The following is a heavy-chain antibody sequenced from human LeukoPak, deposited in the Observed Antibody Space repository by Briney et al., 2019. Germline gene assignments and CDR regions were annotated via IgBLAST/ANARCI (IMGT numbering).Heavy chain of an antibody. J-gene: IGHJ4*02. V-gene: IGHV1-69*01. CDR3: ASGAQTGEDYYYDSSGSKNYDY. CDR2: IIPIFGTA. Sequence: SVNVSCKASGGTFSSYAISWVRQAPGQGLEWMGGIIPIFGTANYAQKFQGRVTITADESTSTAYMELSSLRSEDTAVYYCASGAQTGEDYYYDSSGSKNYDYWGQGTLVTVSS. D-gene: IGHD3-22*01. CDR1: GGTFSSYA.